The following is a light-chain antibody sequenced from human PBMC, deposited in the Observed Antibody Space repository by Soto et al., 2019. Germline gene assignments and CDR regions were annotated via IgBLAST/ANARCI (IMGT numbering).Light chain of an antibody. V-gene: IGLV3-1*01. CDR2: QDS. CDR1: KLGDKY. CDR3: QAWDSSTVV. Sequence: SYELTQPPSVSVSPGQTASIPCSGDKLGDKYACWYQQKPGQSPVLVIYQDSERPSGIPERFSGSNSGNTATLTIRGTQAIDEADYYCQAWDSSTVVFGGGTKLTVL. J-gene: IGLJ2*01.